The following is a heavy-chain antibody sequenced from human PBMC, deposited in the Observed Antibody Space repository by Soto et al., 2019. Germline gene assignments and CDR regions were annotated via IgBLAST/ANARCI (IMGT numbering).Heavy chain of an antibody. CDR1: GGTFSSYA. CDR2: IIPIFGTA. J-gene: IGHJ3*02. D-gene: IGHD5-18*01. Sequence: QVQLVQSGAEVKKPGSSVKVSCKASGGTFSSYAISWVRQAPGQGLEWMGGIIPIFGTANYAQKFQGRVTITXXEXTXXAYMELSSLRSEDTAVYYCARVYRGYSYGWGAFDIWGQGTMVTVSS. CDR3: ARVYRGYSYGWGAFDI. V-gene: IGHV1-69*05.